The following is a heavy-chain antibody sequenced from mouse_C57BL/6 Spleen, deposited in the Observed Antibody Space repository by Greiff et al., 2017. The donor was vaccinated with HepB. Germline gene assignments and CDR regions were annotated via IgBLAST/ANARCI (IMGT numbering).Heavy chain of an antibody. J-gene: IGHJ4*01. CDR2: IDPSDSYT. CDR1: GYTFTSYW. Sequence: QVQLQQPGAELVKPGASVKLSCKASGYTFTSYWMQWVKQRPGQGLGWIGEIDPSDSYTNYNQKFKGKATLTVDTSSSTAYMQLSSLTSEDSAVYYCARSYYYGSSPGMDYWGQGTSVTVSS. D-gene: IGHD1-1*01. V-gene: IGHV1-50*01. CDR3: ARSYYYGSSPGMDY.